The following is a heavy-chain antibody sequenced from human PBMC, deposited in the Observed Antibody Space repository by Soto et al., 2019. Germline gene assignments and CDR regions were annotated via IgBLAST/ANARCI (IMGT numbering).Heavy chain of an antibody. J-gene: IGHJ6*03. CDR3: ARDGQLVLYYYYYYMDV. CDR1: GFTFSSYG. Sequence: ESGGGVVQPGRSPRLSCAASGFTFSSYGMHWVRQAPGKGLEWVAVIWYDGSNKYYADSVKGRFTISRDNSKNTLYLQMNSLRAEDTAVYYCARDGQLVLYYYYYYMDVWGKGTTVTVSS. V-gene: IGHV3-33*01. CDR2: IWYDGSNK. D-gene: IGHD6-6*01.